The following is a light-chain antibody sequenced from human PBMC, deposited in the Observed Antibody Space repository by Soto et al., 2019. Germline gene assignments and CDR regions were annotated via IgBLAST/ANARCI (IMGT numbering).Light chain of an antibody. CDR1: SSDIWSYNL. Sequence: QSVLTQPASVSGSPGQSITISCTGTSSDIWSYNLVSWYQQHPGKAPKLMISEVSKRPSGVSNRFSGSKSGNTASLTISGLQAEDEADYYCCSYAGSSTWVFGGGTKLTVL. CDR3: CSYAGSSTWV. J-gene: IGLJ3*02. V-gene: IGLV2-23*02. CDR2: EVS.